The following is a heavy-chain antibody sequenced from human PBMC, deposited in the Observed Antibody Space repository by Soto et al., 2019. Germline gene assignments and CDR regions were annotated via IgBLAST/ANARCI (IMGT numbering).Heavy chain of an antibody. J-gene: IGHJ4*02. CDR1: GYTFANYP. CDR3: ARAKIITTLDY. V-gene: IGHV1-3*01. D-gene: IGHD3-10*01. Sequence: QVQLVQSGAEGKKPGASVKVSYETSGYTFANYPMHWVRQAPGQTLEWMGWINAGNGYTKYSQKFQGRVTITRDTSASIAYMELSSLRSEATAVYYCARAKIITTLDYWGQGTLVTVSS. CDR2: INAGNGYT.